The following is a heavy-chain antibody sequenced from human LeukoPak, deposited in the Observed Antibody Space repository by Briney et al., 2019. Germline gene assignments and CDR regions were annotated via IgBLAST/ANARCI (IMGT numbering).Heavy chain of an antibody. J-gene: IGHJ3*02. D-gene: IGHD6-13*01. CDR1: GFTFSSYG. CDR3: AKELSSSWCIGAFDI. CDR2: ISYDGSNK. V-gene: IGHV3-30*18. Sequence: GGPLRLSCAASGFTFSSYGMHWVRQAPGKGLEWVAVISYDGSNKYYADSVKGRFTISRDNSKNTLYLQMNSLRAEDTAVYYCAKELSSSWCIGAFDIWGQGTMVTVSS.